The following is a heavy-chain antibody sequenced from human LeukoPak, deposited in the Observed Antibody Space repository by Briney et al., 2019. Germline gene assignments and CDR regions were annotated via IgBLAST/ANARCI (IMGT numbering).Heavy chain of an antibody. Sequence: GGSLQISPAVSGLSISTNYMSRVRRAPGKGLEWLSLIYSSGSTYYADSVKGRFTISRDNSRNKLYLQMNSLTADDTDVYYCARTFLSGDGYKVGYFGYWGPGTLVTVSS. D-gene: IGHD5-24*01. J-gene: IGHJ4*02. CDR2: IYSSGST. CDR1: GLSISTNY. CDR3: ARTFLSGDGYKVGYFGY. V-gene: IGHV3-53*01.